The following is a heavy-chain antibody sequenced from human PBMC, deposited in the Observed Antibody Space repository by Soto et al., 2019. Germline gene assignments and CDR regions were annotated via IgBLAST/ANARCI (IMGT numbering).Heavy chain of an antibody. Sequence: QVQLVESGGGVVQPGRSLRLSCAASGFTFSTYGMHWVRQAPGKGLEWVALTXYDGSNKYYADSVKGRFTISRDNSQNXXXXXXXXXXXXXXXXXXXXXXXXXXXXXXXXXXGYAHDCWGQGTLVTVSS. CDR3: XXXXXXXXXXXXXXXGYAHDC. D-gene: IGHD5-18*01. V-gene: IGHV3-30*03. CDR2: TXYDGSNK. J-gene: IGHJ4*02. CDR1: GFTFSTYG.